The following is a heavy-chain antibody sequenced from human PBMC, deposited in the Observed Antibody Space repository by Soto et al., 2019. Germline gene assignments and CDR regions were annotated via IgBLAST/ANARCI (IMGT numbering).Heavy chain of an antibody. J-gene: IGHJ3*02. D-gene: IGHD2-15*01. CDR3: AREWMIYCSGGSCYGAFDI. Sequence: QVQLVQSGAEVKKPGCSVKVACKASGGTFSSYTISWVRQAPGQGLEWMGRIIPILGIANYAQKFQGRVTITADKSTSTAYMELSSLRSEDTAVYYCAREWMIYCSGGSCYGAFDIWGQGTMVTVSS. V-gene: IGHV1-69*08. CDR2: IIPILGIA. CDR1: GGTFSSYT.